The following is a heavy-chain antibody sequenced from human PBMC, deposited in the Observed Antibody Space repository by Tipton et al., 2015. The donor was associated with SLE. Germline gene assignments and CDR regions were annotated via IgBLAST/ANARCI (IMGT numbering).Heavy chain of an antibody. CDR2: VFNSGST. CDR1: GKSISPYY. CDR3: ARGGGGAFDI. D-gene: IGHD3-16*01. Sequence: PGLVKPSETLSLTCSVSGKSISPYYGTWIRQPPGKGLEWIGNVFNSGSTIYNPSLRGRVTMSVDTSKNQFSLKLSSVTAADTAVYYCARGGGGAFDIWGQGTMVTVSS. V-gene: IGHV4-59*01. J-gene: IGHJ3*02.